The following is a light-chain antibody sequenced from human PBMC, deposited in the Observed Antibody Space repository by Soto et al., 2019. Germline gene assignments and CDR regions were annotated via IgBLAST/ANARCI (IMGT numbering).Light chain of an antibody. CDR1: QSVSSSY. Sequence: MVLTQSPGNRSLSAGEKATLSCGASQSVSSSYLAWYQQKLGQAPRLLIYGASTRATGIPDRFSGIGSGTDFTLTISRMEPEDFAVYYCQQYANSRTFGQGTKVDIK. CDR3: QQYANSRT. J-gene: IGKJ1*01. CDR2: GAS. V-gene: IGKV3-20*01.